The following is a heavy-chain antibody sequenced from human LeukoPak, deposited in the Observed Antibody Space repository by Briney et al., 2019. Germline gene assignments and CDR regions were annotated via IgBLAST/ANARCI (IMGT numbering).Heavy chain of an antibody. CDR3: ARDLGYCSGGSCYYYGMDV. J-gene: IGHJ6*02. Sequence: GGSLRLSCAASGFTFSRYTMNWVRQAPGKGLEWVSSITSSGSYIYYADSLKGRFTVSRDNAKNSLYLQMNSLRVEDTAVYYCARDLGYCSGGSCYYYGMDVRGQGTTVSVSS. CDR2: ITSSGSYI. CDR1: GFTFSRYT. D-gene: IGHD2-15*01. V-gene: IGHV3-21*01.